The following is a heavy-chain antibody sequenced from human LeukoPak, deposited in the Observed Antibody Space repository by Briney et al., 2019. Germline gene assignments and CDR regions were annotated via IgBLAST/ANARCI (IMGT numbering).Heavy chain of an antibody. CDR3: AKSTTVVTPGDY. V-gene: IGHV3-30*04. D-gene: IGHD4-23*01. CDR2: ISYDGTNK. J-gene: IGHJ4*02. Sequence: GGSLRLSCAASGITFSSYAMHWVRQAPGKGLEWVALISYDGTNKYYTDSVKGRFTISRDNSKNTVYLQMNSLRPEDTAFYYCAKSTTVVTPGDYWGQGTLVTVSS. CDR1: GITFSSYA.